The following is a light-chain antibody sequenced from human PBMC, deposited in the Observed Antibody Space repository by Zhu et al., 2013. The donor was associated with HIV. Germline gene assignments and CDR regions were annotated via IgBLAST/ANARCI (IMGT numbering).Light chain of an antibody. CDR3: GTWDTSLKIGV. V-gene: IGLV1-51*01. CDR1: FSNIGNNL. J-gene: IGLJ3*02. CDR2: DND. Sequence: HSVLTQPPSVSAAPGQRVTISCSGTFSNIGNNLVSWYQQFPGTAPKLLIYDNDKRPSGTPDRFSGSKSGTSATLGITGLQTGDEADYYCGTWDTSLKIGVFGGG.